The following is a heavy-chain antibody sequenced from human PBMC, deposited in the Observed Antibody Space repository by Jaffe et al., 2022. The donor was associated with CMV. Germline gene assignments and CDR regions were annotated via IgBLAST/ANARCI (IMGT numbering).Heavy chain of an antibody. CDR1: GFTFSSYA. V-gene: IGHV3-23*01. CDR2: ISGSGGST. Sequence: EVQLLESGGGLVQPGGSLRLSCAASGFTFSSYAMSWVRQAPGKGLEWVSAISGSGGSTYYADSVKGRFTISRDNSKNTLYLQMNSLRAEDTAVYYCAKDLLEGTTPRTPQRTEWFGEFPSRRRRYYFDYWGQGTLVTVSS. CDR3: AKDLLEGTTPRTPQRTEWFGEFPSRRRRYYFDY. J-gene: IGHJ4*02. D-gene: IGHD3-10*01.